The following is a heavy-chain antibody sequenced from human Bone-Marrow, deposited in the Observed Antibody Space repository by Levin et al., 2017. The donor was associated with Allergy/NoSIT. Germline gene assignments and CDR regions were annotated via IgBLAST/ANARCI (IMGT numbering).Heavy chain of an antibody. J-gene: IGHJ4*02. Sequence: PSETLSLTCTVSGASIRSGAYYWSWVRQPPGPGLEWIGYIYYNGSTYFNPSLKSRVSISVDTSKNQFSLKLSSVTAADTADYYCARVLAGFDGSAMAYDYWGQGTLVTVSS. CDR2: IYYNGST. V-gene: IGHV4-31*03. CDR1: GASIRSGAYY. D-gene: IGHD3-10*01. CDR3: ARVLAGFDGSAMAYDY.